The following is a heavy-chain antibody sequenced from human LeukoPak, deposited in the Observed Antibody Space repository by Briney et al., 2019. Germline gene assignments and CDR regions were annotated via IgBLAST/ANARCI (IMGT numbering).Heavy chain of an antibody. D-gene: IGHD2-8*01. CDR3: ARATHYCTNGVCS. CDR1: GGTFSSYA. J-gene: IGHJ4*02. Sequence: SVKVSCKASGGTFSSYAISWVRQAPGQRLEWMGGIIPIFGTANYAQKFQGRVTITADESTSTAYMELSSLRSEDTAVYYCARATHYCTNGVCSWGQGTLVTVSS. V-gene: IGHV1-69*13. CDR2: IIPIFGTA.